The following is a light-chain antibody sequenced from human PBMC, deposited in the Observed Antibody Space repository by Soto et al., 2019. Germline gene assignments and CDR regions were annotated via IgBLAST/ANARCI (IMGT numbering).Light chain of an antibody. CDR3: QQRSSWPIT. Sequence: EIVLTQSPAALSLAPGDGAALSCSAGQSVDSYLVWYQQKPGQAPRLLIFGASNRATGIPARFSGSGSGTDFTLTINSLEPEDFAVYYCQQRSSWPITFCQRTRLEI. V-gene: IGKV3-11*01. J-gene: IGKJ5*01. CDR2: GAS. CDR1: QSVDSY.